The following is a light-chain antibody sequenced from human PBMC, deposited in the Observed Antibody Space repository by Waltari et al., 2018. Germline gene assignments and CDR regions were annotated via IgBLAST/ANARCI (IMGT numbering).Light chain of an antibody. V-gene: IGLV2-14*03. CDR2: DVA. CDR3: ISYTSDSSLYVV. Sequence: QSALPQPASVSASPGQPITIFCTGTSSDVGASEFVSWYHHHPGKAPKLIIYDVANRPSGVSSRYSGSKSGNTASLTISGLRAEDEADDWCISYTSDSSLYVVFGGGTKLTVL. CDR1: SSDVGASEF. J-gene: IGLJ2*01.